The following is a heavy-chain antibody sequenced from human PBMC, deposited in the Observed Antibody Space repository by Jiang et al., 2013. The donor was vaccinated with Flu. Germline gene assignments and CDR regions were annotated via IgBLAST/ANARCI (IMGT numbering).Heavy chain of an antibody. D-gene: IGHD5-12*01. Sequence: QLVESGGGLVXPGGSLRLSCAASGFTFKNYWMHWVRQVPGKGLVWVSRINSDGNSVKYADSVKGRFTISRDNAKNTLFLQMNSLRAEDTAVYYCVRDYNSGYDHWGQGTLVTVST. CDR3: VRDYNSGYDH. CDR1: GFTFKNYW. CDR2: INSDGNSV. V-gene: IGHV3-74*01. J-gene: IGHJ4*02.